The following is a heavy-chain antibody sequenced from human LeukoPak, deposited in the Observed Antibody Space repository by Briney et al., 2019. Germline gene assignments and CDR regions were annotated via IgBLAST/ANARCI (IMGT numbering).Heavy chain of an antibody. Sequence: PSETLSLTCTVSGGSISSYYWSWIRQPPGKGLEWIGYIYYSGSTNYNPSLKSRVTISVDTSKNQFSLKLSSVTAADTAVYYCARVGQSMVRGVIAFDYWGQGTLVTVSS. D-gene: IGHD3-10*01. J-gene: IGHJ4*02. CDR3: ARVGQSMVRGVIAFDY. V-gene: IGHV4-59*01. CDR2: IYYSGST. CDR1: GGSISSYY.